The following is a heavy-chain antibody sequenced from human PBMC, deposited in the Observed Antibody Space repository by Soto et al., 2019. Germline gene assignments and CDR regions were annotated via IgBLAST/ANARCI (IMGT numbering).Heavy chain of an antibody. D-gene: IGHD2-2*01. J-gene: IGHJ4*02. CDR2: ITSGSGII. V-gene: IGHV3-48*02. CDR1: GFTFSSSS. Sequence: EVQLVESGGGLVQPGGSLRLSCAASGFTFSSSSMNWVRQAPGKGLEWISYITSGSGIINSAGSAKGRFTVSRDKAKDSLYVQMSSRRDEDTAVYYCVRALHYAVDYWGPGPLGTVYS. CDR3: VRALHYAVDY.